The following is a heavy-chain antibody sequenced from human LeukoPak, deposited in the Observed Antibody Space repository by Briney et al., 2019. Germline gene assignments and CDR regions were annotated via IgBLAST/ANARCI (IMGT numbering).Heavy chain of an antibody. CDR2: INSDGSTT. CDR3: ARDFDRAGDYHHFDF. V-gene: IGHV3-74*01. CDR1: GFTFSSYW. Sequence: GGSLRLSCAASGFTFSSYWMHWVRQAPGKGLVWVSRINSDGSTTNYADSVKGRFTISRDNAKNTLYLQMNSLRAEDTAVHYCARDFDRAGDYHHFDFWGQGTLVTVSS. J-gene: IGHJ4*02. D-gene: IGHD3-9*01.